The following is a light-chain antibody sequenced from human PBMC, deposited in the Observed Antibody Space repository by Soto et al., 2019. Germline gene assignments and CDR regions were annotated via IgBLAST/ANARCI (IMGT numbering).Light chain of an antibody. CDR2: DND. J-gene: IGLJ2*01. CDR1: SSNIGNNY. CDR3: GTWDSSLSAV. Sequence: QSVLTQPPSVSAAPGQKVTISCSGSSSNIGNNYVSWYQQLPGTAPKLLIYDNDVRPSGIPDRFSGSKSGTSATLDITGLQTGDEADYCCGTWDSSLSAVFGGGTKVTVL. V-gene: IGLV1-51*01.